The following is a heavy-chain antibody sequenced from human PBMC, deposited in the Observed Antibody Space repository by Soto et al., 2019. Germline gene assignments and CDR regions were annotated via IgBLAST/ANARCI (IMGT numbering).Heavy chain of an antibody. V-gene: IGHV3-15*07. Sequence: GGSLRLSCAASGFTFSNAWMNWVRQAPGKGLEWVGRIKSKTDGGTTDYAAPVKGRFTISRDDSKNTLYLQMNSLKTEDTAVYYCTTVGGAEDRYYYYYGMDVWGQGTTVTVSS. CDR1: GFTFSNAW. D-gene: IGHD3-16*01. CDR2: IKSKTDGGTT. J-gene: IGHJ6*02. CDR3: TTVGGAEDRYYYYYGMDV.